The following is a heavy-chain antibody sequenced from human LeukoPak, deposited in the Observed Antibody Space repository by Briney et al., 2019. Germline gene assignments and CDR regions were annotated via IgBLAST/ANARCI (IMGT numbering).Heavy chain of an antibody. CDR1: GGTFSSYA. D-gene: IGHD1-7*01. V-gene: IGHV1-69*13. CDR3: ARQGGIWNYLYGSYYYYYMDV. J-gene: IGHJ6*03. Sequence: GASVKVSCKASGGTFSSYAISWLRQAPGQGLEWMGGIIPIFGTANYAQKFQGRVTITADESTGTAYMELSSLRSEDTAVYYCARQGGIWNYLYGSYYYYYMDVWGKGATVTVSS. CDR2: IIPIFGTA.